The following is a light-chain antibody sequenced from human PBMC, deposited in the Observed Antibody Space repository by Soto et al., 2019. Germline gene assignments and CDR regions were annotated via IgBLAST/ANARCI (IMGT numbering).Light chain of an antibody. CDR2: DAS. V-gene: IGKV3-11*01. Sequence: EIVLTQSPATLSLSPGERGTLSCRASQSIDDHLAWYQQKPGQAPRLLIYDASKRAAGIPARFSGSGSGTDFTLTSTTLQPEDCGVYYCQQRSTHFGGGTRV. CDR1: QSIDDH. J-gene: IGKJ4*01. CDR3: QQRSTH.